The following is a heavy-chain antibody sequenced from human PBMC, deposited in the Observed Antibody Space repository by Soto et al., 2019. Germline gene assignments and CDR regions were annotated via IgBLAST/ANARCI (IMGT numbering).Heavy chain of an antibody. CDR1: GGTFSSCS. D-gene: IGHD6-13*01. J-gene: IGHJ4*02. Sequence: ASVKVSCPASGGTFSSCSISWVRQAPGQGLEWMGWIIPLVGTAHYAQTFQGRVTITAAEATSTAYMELSSRRAEDTAVDYRERDGFGSSWAYDWGQGTRVTVAS. V-gene: IGHV1-69*01. CDR2: IIPLVGTA. CDR3: ERDGFGSSWAYD.